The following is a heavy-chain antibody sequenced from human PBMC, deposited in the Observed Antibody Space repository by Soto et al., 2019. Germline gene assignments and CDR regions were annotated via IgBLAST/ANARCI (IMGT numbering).Heavy chain of an antibody. CDR2: IYSSGST. D-gene: IGHD2-21*02. V-gene: IGHV4-30-4*01. CDR3: ARSKFASGGDCYSDIDY. J-gene: IGHJ4*02. Sequence: PSETLSLTCTVSGGSIRSDFHYWSWFRQPPGKGLEWIGYIYSSGSTYYNPSLKSQVSISVDTSKNQFSLKLSSVTAADTAVYYCARSKFASGGDCYSDIDYCGQGTLVSVS. CDR1: GGSIRSDFHY.